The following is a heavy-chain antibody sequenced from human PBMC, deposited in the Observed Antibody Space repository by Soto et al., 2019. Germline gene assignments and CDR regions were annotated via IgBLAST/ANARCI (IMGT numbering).Heavy chain of an antibody. CDR2: IYYSGST. Sequence: PSETLSLTCTVSGGSISSGTYHWTWIRQHPGKGLEWIGYIYYSGSTYYNPSLKSRVTISVDTSKNQFSLRLSSVTAADTAVYYCARSDGRYWGQGTLVTVSS. CDR3: ARSDGRY. CDR1: GGSISSGTYH. V-gene: IGHV4-31*03. J-gene: IGHJ4*02.